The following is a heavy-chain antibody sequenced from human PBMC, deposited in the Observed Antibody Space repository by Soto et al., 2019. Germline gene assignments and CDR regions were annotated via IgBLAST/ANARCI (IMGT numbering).Heavy chain of an antibody. CDR2: IYYSGST. V-gene: IGHV4-59*08. CDR3: ARSVERAKAIDY. J-gene: IGHJ4*02. CDR1: GGSISSYY. Sequence: QVQLQESGPGLVKPSETLSLTCTVSGGSISSYYWSWIRQPPGKGLEWIGYIYYSGSTNYNPSLNSRVPISVDTSKTQFSLKLSSVTAADTAVYYCARSVERAKAIDYWGQGTLVTVSS.